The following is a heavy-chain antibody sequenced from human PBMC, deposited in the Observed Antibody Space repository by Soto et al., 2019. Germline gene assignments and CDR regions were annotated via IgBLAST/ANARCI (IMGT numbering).Heavy chain of an antibody. D-gene: IGHD2-2*01. J-gene: IGHJ6*03. V-gene: IGHV3-30*18. CDR1: GFTFSSYG. CDR2: ISYDGSNK. CDR3: AKDLQGYCSSTSCYGYMDV. Sequence: QPGGSLRLSCAASGFTFSSYGMHWVRQAPGKGLEWVAVISYDGSNKYYADSVKGRFTISRDNSKNTLYLQMNSLRAEDTAVYYCAKDLQGYCSSTSCYGYMDVWGKGTTVTVSS.